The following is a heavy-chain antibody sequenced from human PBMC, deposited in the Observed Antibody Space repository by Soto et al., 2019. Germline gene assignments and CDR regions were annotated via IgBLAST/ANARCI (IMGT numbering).Heavy chain of an antibody. CDR2: SSASGRSR. Sequence: GGSLRLSCAASGIEFSNYAMCWVRQAPGKGLEWVSISSASGRSRYHADSVKGRFTISRDNSKNTLYLHMTNLRAGDTAVYYCAKDGNWLDVYFDVWGQGTPVTVSS. D-gene: IGHD6-19*01. V-gene: IGHV3-23*01. CDR1: GIEFSNYA. CDR3: AKDGNWLDVYFDV. J-gene: IGHJ4*02.